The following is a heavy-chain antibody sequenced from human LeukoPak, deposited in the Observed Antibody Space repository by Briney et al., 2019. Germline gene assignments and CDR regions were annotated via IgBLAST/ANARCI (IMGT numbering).Heavy chain of an antibody. CDR1: GYTFTSYG. Sequence: ASVKVSCKASGYTFTSYGISWVRQAPGQGLEWMGWISAYNGNTNYAQKLQGRVTMTTDTSTSTAYMELRSLRSDDTAVYYCVGPLIPPTLRFLEWLPPHWGQGTLVTVSS. V-gene: IGHV1-18*01. D-gene: IGHD3-3*01. J-gene: IGHJ4*02. CDR3: VGPLIPPTLRFLEWLPPH. CDR2: ISAYNGNT.